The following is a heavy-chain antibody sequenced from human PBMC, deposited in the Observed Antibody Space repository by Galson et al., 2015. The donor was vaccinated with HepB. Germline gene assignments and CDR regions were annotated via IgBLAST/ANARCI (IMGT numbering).Heavy chain of an antibody. CDR1: GFTFSSYS. J-gene: IGHJ3*02. CDR3: AREGQQLYAFDI. D-gene: IGHD6-13*01. V-gene: IGHV3-21*01. CDR2: ISSSSSYI. Sequence: SLRLSCAASGFTFSSYSMNWVRQAPGKGLEWVSSISSSSSYIYYADSVKGRFTISRDNAKNSLYLQMNSLRAEDTAVYYCAREGQQLYAFDIWGQGTMVTVSS.